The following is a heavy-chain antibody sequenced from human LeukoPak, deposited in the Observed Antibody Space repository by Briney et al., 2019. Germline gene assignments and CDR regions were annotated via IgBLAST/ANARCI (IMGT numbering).Heavy chain of an antibody. D-gene: IGHD4-23*01. J-gene: IGHJ6*03. CDR2: IYYTGST. Sequence: SETLSLTCTVSGGSISNYYWSWIRQPPGKGLEWIGSIYYTGSTYYNPSLKSRVTISVDTSKNQFSLKLSSVTAADTAVYYCARLHYGGNYGYYYYYMDVWGKGTTVTISS. CDR3: ARLHYGGNYGYYYYYMDV. CDR1: GGSISNYY. V-gene: IGHV4-59*05.